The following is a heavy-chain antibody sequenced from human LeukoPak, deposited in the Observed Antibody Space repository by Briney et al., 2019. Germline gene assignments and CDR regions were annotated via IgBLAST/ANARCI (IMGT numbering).Heavy chain of an antibody. J-gene: IGHJ4*02. V-gene: IGHV4-38-2*02. CDR3: ARIGGRECSGDSCYPDY. CDR1: GYSISSGYD. Sequence: PSETLSLTCTVSGYSISSGYDWGWVRQPPGKGLEWIGSMRQSGYSFYNPSLKSRVIISMNTARNEFSLKLRPLIVADTAVYYSARIGGRECSGDSCYPDYWGQGTLVTVSS. CDR2: MRQSGYS. D-gene: IGHD2-15*01.